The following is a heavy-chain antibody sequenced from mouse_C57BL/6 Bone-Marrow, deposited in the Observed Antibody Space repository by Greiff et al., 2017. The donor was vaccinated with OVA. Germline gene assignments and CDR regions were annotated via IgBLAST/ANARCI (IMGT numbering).Heavy chain of an antibody. J-gene: IGHJ2*01. V-gene: IGHV1-82*01. Sequence: VRLQQSGPELVKPGASVKISCKASGYAFSSSWLNWVKQRPGKGLEWIGRIYPGDGDTTYNGKFKGKATLTADKSSSTAYMQLSSLTSEDSAVYCCARLVWRDYWGQGTTLTVSS. CDR3: ARLVWRDY. CDR2: IYPGDGDT. CDR1: GYAFSSSW. D-gene: IGHD2-10*02.